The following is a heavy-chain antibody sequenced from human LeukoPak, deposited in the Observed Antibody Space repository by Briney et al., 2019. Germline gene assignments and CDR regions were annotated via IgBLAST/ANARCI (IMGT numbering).Heavy chain of an antibody. Sequence: SETLSLTCAVYGGSFSGYYWSWIRQPPGKGLEWIGEINHSGSTNYNPSLKSRVTISVDTSKNQFSLKLSSVTAADTAVYYCARDRLVEVTYYYDSSGYYSFDYWGQGTLVTVSS. V-gene: IGHV4-34*01. CDR3: ARDRLVEVTYYYDSSGYYSFDY. CDR1: GGSFSGYY. CDR2: INHSGST. D-gene: IGHD3-22*01. J-gene: IGHJ4*02.